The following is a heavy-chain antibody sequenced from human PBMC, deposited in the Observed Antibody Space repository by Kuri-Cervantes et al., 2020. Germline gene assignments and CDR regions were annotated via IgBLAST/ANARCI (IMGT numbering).Heavy chain of an antibody. CDR3: ARSRPRNRSCSSPSCLASGFFDV. Sequence: SETLSLTCAVYGGSFSAHYWTWIRQPPGEGLEWIGEINHSASTNYNPSLKSRVTISVDTSKKQFSLKLTSVTAADTAVYYCARSRPRNRSCSSPSCLASGFFDVWGKGTTVTVSS. CDR1: GGSFSAHY. CDR2: INHSAST. D-gene: IGHD2-2*01. V-gene: IGHV4-34*01. J-gene: IGHJ6*04.